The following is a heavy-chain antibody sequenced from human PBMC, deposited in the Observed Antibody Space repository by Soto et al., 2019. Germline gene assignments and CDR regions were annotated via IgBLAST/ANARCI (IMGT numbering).Heavy chain of an antibody. CDR2: IYYSGST. V-gene: IGHV4-59*01. CDR3: ARDRCSGGSCYSVRFDY. J-gene: IGHJ4*02. D-gene: IGHD2-15*01. CDR1: GGSISSYY. Sequence: PSETLSLTCTVSGGSISSYYWSWIRQPPGKGLEWIGYIYYSGSTNYNPSLKSRVTISVDTSKNQFSLKLSSVTAADTAVYYCARDRCSGGSCYSVRFDYWGQGTLVTVSS.